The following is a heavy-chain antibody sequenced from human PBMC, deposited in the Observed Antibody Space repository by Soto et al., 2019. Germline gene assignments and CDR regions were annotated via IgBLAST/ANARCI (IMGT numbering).Heavy chain of an antibody. D-gene: IGHD3-10*01. Sequence: PGGSLRLSCAASGFTFSSYAMSWVRQAPGKGLEWVSAISGSGGSTYYADSVKGRFTISRDNSKNTLYLQMNSLRAEDTAVYYCAKDRTDGSGSYYSPQYFQHWGQGTLVTVSS. V-gene: IGHV3-23*01. J-gene: IGHJ1*01. CDR2: ISGSGGST. CDR3: AKDRTDGSGSYYSPQYFQH. CDR1: GFTFSSYA.